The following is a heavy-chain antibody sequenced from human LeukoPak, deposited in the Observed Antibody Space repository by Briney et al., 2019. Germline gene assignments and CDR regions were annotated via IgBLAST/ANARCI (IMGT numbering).Heavy chain of an antibody. D-gene: IGHD2-8*02. V-gene: IGHV3-21*01. CDR1: GFTFSSYS. CDR3: ARGTGTDWFDP. J-gene: IGHJ5*02. CDR2: ISSSSSYI. Sequence: PGGSLRLSCAASGFTFSSYSMYWVRQAPGKGLEWVSSISSSSSYIYYADSVKGRFTISRDNAKNSLYLQMNSLRAEDTAVYYCARGTGTDWFDPWGQGTLITVSS.